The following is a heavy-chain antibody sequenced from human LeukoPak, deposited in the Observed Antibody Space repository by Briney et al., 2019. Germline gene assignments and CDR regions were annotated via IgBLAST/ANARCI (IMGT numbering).Heavy chain of an antibody. J-gene: IGHJ5*02. CDR1: GGSISSYY. V-gene: IGHV4-4*09. D-gene: IGHD3-10*01. Sequence: PSETLSLTCTVSGGSISSYYWSWIRQPPGKGLEWIGYIYTSGSTNYNPSLKSRVTISVDTSKNQFSLKLSSVTAADTAVYYCARLRFGELSNWFDPWGQGTLVTVSS. CDR2: IYTSGST. CDR3: ARLRFGELSNWFDP.